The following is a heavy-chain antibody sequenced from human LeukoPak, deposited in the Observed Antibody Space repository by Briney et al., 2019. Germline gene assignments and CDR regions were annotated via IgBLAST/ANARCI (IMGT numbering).Heavy chain of an antibody. V-gene: IGHV1-69*05. CDR3: ARGGNSGSYYFDY. D-gene: IGHD1-26*01. CDR2: IIPIFGTA. Sequence: ASVKVSCKASGGTFSSYAISWVRQAPGQGLEWMGGIIPIFGTANYAQKFQGRVTITTDESTSTAYMELSSLRSEDTAVYYCARGGNSGSYYFDYWGQGTLVTVSS. J-gene: IGHJ4*02. CDR1: GGTFSSYA.